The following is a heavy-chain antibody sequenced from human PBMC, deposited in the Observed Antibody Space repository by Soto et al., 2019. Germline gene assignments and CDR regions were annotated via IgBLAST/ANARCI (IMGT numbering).Heavy chain of an antibody. D-gene: IGHD3-10*01. CDR3: AAQYYDGSGSYYVYYYYYGMDV. CDR1: GASIGSGSYS. Sequence: PETLAISCTVSGASIGSGSYSWGLIRRPPGKGLEWIGSIYYSGSTYYNPSLKSRVTISVDTSKNQFSLKLSSVTAADTAVYYCAAQYYDGSGSYYVYYYYYGMDVWGQGTTVT. CDR2: IYYSGST. J-gene: IGHJ6*02. V-gene: IGHV4-39*01.